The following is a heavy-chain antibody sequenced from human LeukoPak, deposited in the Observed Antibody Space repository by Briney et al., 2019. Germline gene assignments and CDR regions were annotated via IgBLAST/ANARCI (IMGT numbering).Heavy chain of an antibody. D-gene: IGHD2-2*01. J-gene: IGHJ6*02. V-gene: IGHV1-18*01. CDR1: GYTFSSHS. CDR2: ISGYNGNT. Sequence: GASVKVSCKASGYTFSSHSISWVRQAPGQGLEWMGWISGYNGNTNYAQKFQGRVTMTRDTSISTAYMELSRLRSDDTAVYYCARAIVVVPAGDYYYYGMDVWGQGTTVTVSS. CDR3: ARAIVVVPAGDYYYYGMDV.